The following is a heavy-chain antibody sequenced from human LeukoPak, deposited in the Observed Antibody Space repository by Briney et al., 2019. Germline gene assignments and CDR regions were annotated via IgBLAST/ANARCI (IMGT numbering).Heavy chain of an antibody. CDR2: IDWDDDK. D-gene: IGHD3-3*01. J-gene: IGHJ4*02. CDR1: GFSLSTSGMC. Sequence: SGPALVKPTQTLTLTCTFSGFSLSTSGMCVSWIRQPPGKALEWLARIDWDDDKYYSTSLKTRLTISKDTSKNQVVLTMTNMDPVDTATYYCRAVWSGYYKGDYFDYWGQGTLVTVSS. V-gene: IGHV2-70*11. CDR3: RAVWSGYYKGDYFDY.